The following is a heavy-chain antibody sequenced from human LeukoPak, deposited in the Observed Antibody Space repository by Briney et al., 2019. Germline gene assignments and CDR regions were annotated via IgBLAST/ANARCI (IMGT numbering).Heavy chain of an antibody. V-gene: IGHV3-7*01. CDR3: ARDTLGEGDDSDYAVYYFDY. Sequence: GGSLRLSCAASGFTFSSYWMSWVRQAPGKGLEWVANIKQDGNEKYYVDSVKGRFAISRDNAKNSLYLQMNSLRGEDTAVYYCARDTLGEGDDSDYAVYYFDYWGQGTLVTVSS. D-gene: IGHD5-12*01. CDR2: IKQDGNEK. J-gene: IGHJ4*02. CDR1: GFTFSSYW.